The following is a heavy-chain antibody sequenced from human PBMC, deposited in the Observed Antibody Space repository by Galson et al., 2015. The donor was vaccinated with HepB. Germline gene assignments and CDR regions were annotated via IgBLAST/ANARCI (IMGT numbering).Heavy chain of an antibody. Sequence: SLRLSCAASGFTFSAYAMHWVRQAPGKGLEWVALVSSDESNKYYADSVRGRFTISIDNSRNTVYLQMNSLRAEDTAVYYCARTFYFDYWGQGTLVTVSS. CDR3: ARTFYFDY. CDR2: VSSDESNK. J-gene: IGHJ4*02. CDR1: GFTFSAYA. V-gene: IGHV3-30*04.